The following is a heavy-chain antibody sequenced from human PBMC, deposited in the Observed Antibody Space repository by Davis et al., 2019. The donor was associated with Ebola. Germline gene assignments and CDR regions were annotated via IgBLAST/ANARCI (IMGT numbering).Heavy chain of an antibody. Sequence: GESLKIPCAASGFTFSSYSMNWVRQAPGKGLEWVSVIYSCGSTYYADSVKGRFTISRDNSKNTLYLQMNSLRAEDTAVYYCAKEQSREIAAAGTGFDPWGQGTLVTVSS. CDR3: AKEQSREIAAAGTGFDP. J-gene: IGHJ5*02. CDR2: IYSCGST. D-gene: IGHD6-13*01. V-gene: IGHV3-23*03. CDR1: GFTFSSYS.